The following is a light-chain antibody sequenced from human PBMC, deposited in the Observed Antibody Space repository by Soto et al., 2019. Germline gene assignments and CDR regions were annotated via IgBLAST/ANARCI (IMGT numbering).Light chain of an antibody. CDR3: TQYASSVT. CDR1: QRVSNND. CDR2: GAS. V-gene: IGKV3-20*01. Sequence: IVFTQCRTRLYLSPLEEGRLXCGASQRVSNNDLAWYKQKPGQAPRLLIYGASNRATGIPDRFTGSGCGTDITLTPRRLEPEQFAVYDGTQYASSVTVGQGTQVEIK. J-gene: IGKJ1*01.